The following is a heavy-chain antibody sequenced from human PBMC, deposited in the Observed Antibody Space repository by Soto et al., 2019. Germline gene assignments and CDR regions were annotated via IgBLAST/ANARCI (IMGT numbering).Heavy chain of an antibody. CDR1: GFSFSTYW. CDR3: AKGGHIDF. D-gene: IGHD3-16*01. CDR2: IKDDGGET. V-gene: IGHV3-7*03. J-gene: IGHJ4*02. Sequence: EVQLVESGGGLVQPGGSLRPSCAASGFSFSTYWMSWVRQAPGKGLEWVANIKDDGGETYYVDSVKGRFTISRDNAKTSLFLQMNSLRAEDTAVYYCAKGGHIDFCGQGTLVTVSS.